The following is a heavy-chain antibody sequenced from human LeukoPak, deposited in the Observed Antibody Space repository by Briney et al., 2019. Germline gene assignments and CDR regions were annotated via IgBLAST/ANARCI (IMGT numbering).Heavy chain of an antibody. CDR1: GFTFSSYG. D-gene: IGHD3-22*01. CDR3: TKTGGDSRGYLLYWYYMDV. CDR2: IRYDGSNQ. J-gene: IGHJ6*03. Sequence: GGSLRLSCAASGFTFSSYGMHWVRQAPGKGLEWVAFIRYDGSNQYYADSVKGRLTISRESYKNTLYLQMISLRAEDTAVYYCTKTGGDSRGYLLYWYYMDVWGKGPTVTVSS. V-gene: IGHV3-30*02.